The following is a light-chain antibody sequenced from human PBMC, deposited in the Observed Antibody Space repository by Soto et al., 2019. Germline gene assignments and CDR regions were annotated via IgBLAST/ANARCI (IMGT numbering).Light chain of an antibody. V-gene: IGKV3-11*01. CDR3: QLYSGSPMYT. Sequence: EIVLTQSPATLSLSPGERATLSCRASQSVSSYLAWYQQKPGQAPRLLIYDASNRATGIPARFSGSGSGTDFTLTISSLEPEDFAVYYCQLYSGSPMYTFGQGTRLDIK. J-gene: IGKJ2*01. CDR2: DAS. CDR1: QSVSSY.